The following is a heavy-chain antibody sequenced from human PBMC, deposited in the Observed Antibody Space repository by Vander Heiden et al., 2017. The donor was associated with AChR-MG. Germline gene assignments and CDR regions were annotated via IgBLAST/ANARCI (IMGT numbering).Heavy chain of an antibody. D-gene: IGHD1-1*01. Sequence: EVQLVESGGGLVQPGGSLRLSCAASGFTFSSYSMNWVRQAPGKGLEGVSYISSSSSTIYYADSVKGRFTISRDNAKNSLYLQMNSLRDEDTAVYYCARRGQLSLNYYYYMDVWGKGTTVTVSS. V-gene: IGHV3-48*02. CDR3: ARRGQLSLNYYYYMDV. CDR1: GFTFSSYS. J-gene: IGHJ6*03. CDR2: ISSSSSTI.